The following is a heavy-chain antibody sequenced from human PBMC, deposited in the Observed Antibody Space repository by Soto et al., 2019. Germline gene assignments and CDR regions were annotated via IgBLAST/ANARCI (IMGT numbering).Heavy chain of an antibody. J-gene: IGHJ2*01. V-gene: IGHV4-31*03. CDR3: ARVVRWYLWYFDL. CDR2: IYYSGIT. Sequence: SETLSLTCTVSGGSISSGGYYWSWIRQHPGKGLEWIGYIYYSGITYYNPSLKSRVTISVDTSKNQFSLKLSSVTAADTAVYYCARVVRWYLWYFDLWGRGTLVTVSS. D-gene: IGHD2-15*01. CDR1: GGSISSGGYY.